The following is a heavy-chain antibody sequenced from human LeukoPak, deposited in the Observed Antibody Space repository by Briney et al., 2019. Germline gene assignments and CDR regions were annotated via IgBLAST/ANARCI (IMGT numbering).Heavy chain of an antibody. CDR3: AREDYYDSSGYYTDAFDI. V-gene: IGHV4-59*01. CDR2: IYYSGST. D-gene: IGHD3-22*01. Sequence: SETLSLTCTVSGCSISSYYWIWIRQPPGKGLEWVGYIYYSGSTNYNPSLKSRLTISVDTSKNQFSLKLSSVTAADTAVYYCAREDYYDSSGYYTDAFDIWGQGTMVTVSS. CDR1: GCSISSYY. J-gene: IGHJ3*02.